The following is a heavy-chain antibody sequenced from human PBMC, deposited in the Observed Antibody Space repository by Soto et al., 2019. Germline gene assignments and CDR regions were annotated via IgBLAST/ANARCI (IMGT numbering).Heavy chain of an antibody. J-gene: IGHJ5*02. CDR1: VFRFDEYA. CDR2: ITGSGSSI. CDR3: AKDDVSGDGLWLVSA. V-gene: IGHV3-23*01. D-gene: IGHD2-21*02. Sequence: PGGSLSLCSVASVFRFDEYARIWVREAPVTGQEWVSVITGSGSSIQYTASVKGRFTISRDNSKNTVYLQMDYLRAEDTAMYYCAKDDVSGDGLWLVSAWGQGTPVTVSS.